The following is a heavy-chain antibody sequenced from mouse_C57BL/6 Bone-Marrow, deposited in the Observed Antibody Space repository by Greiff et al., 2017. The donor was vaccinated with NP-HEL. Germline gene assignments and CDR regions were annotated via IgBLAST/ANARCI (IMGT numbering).Heavy chain of an antibody. J-gene: IGHJ2*01. D-gene: IGHD2-1*01. CDR1: GYTFTSYW. CDR3: ERFPLYYGNYEKYYFDY. CDR2: IDPSDSYT. Sequence: VQLQQPGAELVRPGTSVKLSCKASGYTFTSYWMHWVKQRPGQGLEWIGVIDPSDSYTNYNQKFKGKATLTVDTSSSTAYMQLSSLTSEDSAVYYCERFPLYYGNYEKYYFDYWGQGTTLTVSS. V-gene: IGHV1-59*01.